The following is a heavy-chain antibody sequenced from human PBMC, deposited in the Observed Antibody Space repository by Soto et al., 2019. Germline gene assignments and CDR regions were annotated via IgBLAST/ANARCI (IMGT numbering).Heavy chain of an antibody. V-gene: IGHV4-4*02. Sequence: PSETLSLTCAVSGDSISRSKWWTWVRQTPGKGLEWIGKIDHNGITNYNPSLESRVTISKDNSKNQLSLKLSSVTAADSAVYYCARMNRDYYYYGMDVWGQGATVTVS. CDR2: IDHNGIT. J-gene: IGHJ6*02. CDR1: GDSISRSKW. CDR3: ARMNRDYYYYGMDV.